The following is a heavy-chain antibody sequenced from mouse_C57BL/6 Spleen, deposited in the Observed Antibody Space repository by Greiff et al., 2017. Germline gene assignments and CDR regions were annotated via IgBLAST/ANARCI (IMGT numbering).Heavy chain of an antibody. CDR1: GFTFSSSA. CDR3: TRVSYGDGVDY. J-gene: IGHJ4*01. Sequence: EVKLVESGEGLVKPGGSLKLSCAASGFTFSSSAMSWVRQTPEKRLEWVAYISSGGDYIYYADTVKGRFTISRDNARNTLYLQMSSLKSEDTAMYYCTRVSYGDGVDYRGQGTSAPASS. V-gene: IGHV5-9-1*02. D-gene: IGHD2-13*01. CDR2: ISSGGDYI.